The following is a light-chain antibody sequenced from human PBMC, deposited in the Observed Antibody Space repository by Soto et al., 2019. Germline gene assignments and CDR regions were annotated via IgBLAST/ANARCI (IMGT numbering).Light chain of an antibody. V-gene: IGKV1-5*01. CDR3: QQYVFHRGT. Sequence: DIQMTQSPSALSASVGDRVTITCRASQSISGWLAWFQQKPGKAPKLLIYDASSLESGVPSRFSGSGSGTEFTLTIKSLQTAASANYYCQQYVFHRGTFGQGTKVDIK. CDR2: DAS. CDR1: QSISGW. J-gene: IGKJ1*01.